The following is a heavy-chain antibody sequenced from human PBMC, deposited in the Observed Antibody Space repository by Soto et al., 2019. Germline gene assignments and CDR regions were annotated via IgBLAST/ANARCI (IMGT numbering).Heavy chain of an antibody. CDR1: GFTFSSYA. CDR2: ISYDGSNK. D-gene: IGHD3-22*01. J-gene: IGHJ6*02. CDR3: SRDLSDSSGYYYVSGYYYGMDV. Sequence: GGSLRLSCAASGFTFSSYAMHWVRQAPGKGLEWVAVISYDGSNKYYADSVKGRFTISRDNSKNTLYLQMNSLRAEDTAVYYCSRDLSDSSGYYYVSGYYYGMDVWGQGTTVTVSS. V-gene: IGHV3-30-3*01.